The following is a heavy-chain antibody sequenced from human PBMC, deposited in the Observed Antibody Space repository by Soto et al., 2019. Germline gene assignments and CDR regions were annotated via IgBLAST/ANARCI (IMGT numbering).Heavy chain of an antibody. Sequence: GGSLRLSCAASGFTFSSYCMNWVRQAPGKGLEWVSGISSSGGDIYYADSVKGRFTISRDNAKNTLYLQMNSLRAEDTAVYYCARGTIAAAGTGAFDIWGQGTMVTVSS. CDR3: ARGTIAAAGTGAFDI. CDR1: GFTFSSYC. D-gene: IGHD6-13*01. CDR2: ISSSGGDI. V-gene: IGHV3-21*04. J-gene: IGHJ3*02.